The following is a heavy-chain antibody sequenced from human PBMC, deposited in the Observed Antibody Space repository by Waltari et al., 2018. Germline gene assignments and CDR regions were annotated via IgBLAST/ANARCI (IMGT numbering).Heavy chain of an antibody. CDR1: GDTSTTSD. CDR2: MNPKSGNI. Sequence: QVQLVQSGAEVKKPGASVKVSCKASGDTSTTSDINWVRHAHGHGHEWRGWMNPKSGNIGYAQKFLGRVTTTMDISINTAYMELSRLTSEDTAVYYCAAEKWELQGGYYYFGMDVWGQGTTVTVSS. V-gene: IGHV1-8*01. J-gene: IGHJ6*02. D-gene: IGHD1-26*01. CDR3: AAEKWELQGGYYYFGMDV.